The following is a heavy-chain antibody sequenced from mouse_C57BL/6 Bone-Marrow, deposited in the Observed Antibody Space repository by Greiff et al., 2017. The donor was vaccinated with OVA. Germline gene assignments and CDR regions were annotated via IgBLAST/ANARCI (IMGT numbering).Heavy chain of an antibody. CDR1: GYTFTSYW. Sequence: QVQLQQPGAELVMPGASVKLSCKTSGYTFTSYWMHWVKQRPGQGLEWIGEIDPSDSYTNYNQKFKGKSTLTVDKSSGTADMQLSSLTSEDSAVYYYGRGHCDAYFDVWGTGTTVTVSS. D-gene: IGHD2-13*01. CDR2: IDPSDSYT. CDR3: GRGHCDAYFDV. J-gene: IGHJ1*03. V-gene: IGHV1-69*01.